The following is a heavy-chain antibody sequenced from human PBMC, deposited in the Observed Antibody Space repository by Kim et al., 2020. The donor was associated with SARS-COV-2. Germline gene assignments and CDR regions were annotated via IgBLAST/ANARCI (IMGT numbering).Heavy chain of an antibody. V-gene: IGHV4-34*01. Sequence: SETLSLTCAVYGGSFSGYYWSWIRQPPGKGLEWIGEINHSGSTNYNPSLKSRVTISVDTSKNQFSLKLSSVTAADTAVYYCARKFIVAAGTTQFDPWGQG. CDR1: GGSFSGYY. D-gene: IGHD6-13*01. J-gene: IGHJ5*02. CDR2: INHSGST. CDR3: ARKFIVAAGTTQFDP.